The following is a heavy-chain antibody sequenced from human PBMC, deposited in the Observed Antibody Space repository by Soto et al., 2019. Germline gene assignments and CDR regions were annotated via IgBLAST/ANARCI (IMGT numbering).Heavy chain of an antibody. D-gene: IGHD3-22*01. CDR2: IYYSGSA. Sequence: SETLSLTCTVSGGPISGHYWNWIRQSPGRGPKRIGYIYYSGSAVYNPSLKSRVTMSIDMSKNQFSLKMNSVTAADTAVYHCARGFFDTRGYSAPFDYWGQGVLVTVSS. V-gene: IGHV4-59*08. CDR1: GGPISGHY. J-gene: IGHJ4*02. CDR3: ARGFFDTRGYSAPFDY.